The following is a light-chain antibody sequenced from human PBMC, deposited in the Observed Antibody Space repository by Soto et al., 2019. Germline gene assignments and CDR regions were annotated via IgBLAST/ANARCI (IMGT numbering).Light chain of an antibody. J-gene: IGLJ1*01. CDR2: EVS. CDR1: GSDIGDYDY. V-gene: IGLV2-14*01. CDR3: GSYTSTSTCV. Sequence: QSVLAQPASVSGSPGQSITISRTGTGSDIGDYDYVSWFQQHPGKAPKLIISEVSNRPSGVSNRFSGSKSDNTASLTISGLQAEDEADYYCGSYTSTSTCVFGTGTKVTVL.